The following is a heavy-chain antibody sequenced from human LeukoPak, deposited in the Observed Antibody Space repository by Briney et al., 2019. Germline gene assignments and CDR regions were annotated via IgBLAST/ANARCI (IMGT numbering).Heavy chain of an antibody. D-gene: IGHD3-22*01. CDR3: ARTYYYDSSHYFDY. CDR2: IYWDDDK. CDR1: GFSLSTSGVG. Sequence: SGPTLLKPTPTLTLTFTFSGFSLSTSGVGVGWIRQPPGKALEWLALIYWDDDKRYIPSLKSRLTITKDTSKNQVVLTMTNMDPVDTATYYCARTYYYDSSHYFDYWGQGTLVTVSS. J-gene: IGHJ4*02. V-gene: IGHV2-5*02.